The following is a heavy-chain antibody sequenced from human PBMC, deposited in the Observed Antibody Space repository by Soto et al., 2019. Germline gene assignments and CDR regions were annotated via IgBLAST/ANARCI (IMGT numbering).Heavy chain of an antibody. D-gene: IGHD2-2*01. CDR1: GGTFSSYA. J-gene: IGHJ6*02. CDR3: GRNPGSLVPAATGGYFYYGLDV. CDR2: IIPSFGTA. V-gene: IGHV1-69*01. Sequence: QVQLVQSGAEVKKPGSSVKVSCKASGGTFSSYALSWVRQAPGQGLEWMGGIIPSFGTANYAQKLQGRVTITADETTRTGYMELRRLRSEDTAVYFRGRNPGSLVPAATGGYFYYGLDVWGQGTTVIVSS.